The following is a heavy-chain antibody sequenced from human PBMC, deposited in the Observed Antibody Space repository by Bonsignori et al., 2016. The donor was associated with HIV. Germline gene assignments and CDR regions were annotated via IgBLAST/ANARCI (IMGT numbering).Heavy chain of an antibody. J-gene: IGHJ5*01. CDR2: TYYRSKWFN. CDR1: GDSVSTNSVT. CDR3: ARGAARYQRLMPQWFDS. Sequence: QVQLQQSGPGLVKPSQTLSLTCAISGDSVSTNSVTWNWIRQSPSRGLEWLGRTYYRSKWFNEYAVSVKSRISFSPDTPRNQFSLQLNSVTPEDTAVYYCARGAARYQRLMPQWFDS. D-gene: IGHD6-25*01. V-gene: IGHV6-1*01.